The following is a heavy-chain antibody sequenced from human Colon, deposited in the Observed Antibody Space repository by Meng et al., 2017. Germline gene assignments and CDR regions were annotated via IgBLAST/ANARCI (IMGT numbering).Heavy chain of an antibody. Sequence: QVQLQESGPGVVKPSQTLSPTCTISGGSINSADYYWNWIRQSPGKGLEWLGYIHSSGNTYYTPSLKSRLTMSLDTSKNQFSLRLTSVTAADTAVYYCARNPVIPGARTFDFWGQGALVTVSS. J-gene: IGHJ4*02. CDR3: ARNPVIPGARTFDF. D-gene: IGHD2-2*01. CDR1: GGSINSADYY. CDR2: IHSSGNT. V-gene: IGHV4-30-4*01.